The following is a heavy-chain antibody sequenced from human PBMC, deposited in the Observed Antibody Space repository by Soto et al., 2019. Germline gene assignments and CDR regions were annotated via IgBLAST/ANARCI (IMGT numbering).Heavy chain of an antibody. CDR1: GFTVSSNY. J-gene: IGHJ4*02. Sequence: GGSLRLSCAASGFTVSSNYLSWVRQAPGKGLEWVSVIYSGGSTYYADSVKGRFTISRDNSKNTLYLQMNSLRAEDTAVYYCARGGDGSDFDYWGQGTLVTVSS. CDR2: IYSGGST. CDR3: ARGGDGSDFDY. D-gene: IGHD5-12*01. V-gene: IGHV3-53*01.